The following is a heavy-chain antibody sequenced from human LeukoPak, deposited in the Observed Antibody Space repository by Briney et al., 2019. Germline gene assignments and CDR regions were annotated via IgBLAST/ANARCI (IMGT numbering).Heavy chain of an antibody. CDR1: GGSISSYY. CDR3: ARVPLDIVVVPAAIIGHYYYMDV. D-gene: IGHD2-2*02. J-gene: IGHJ6*03. V-gene: IGHV4-59*01. CDR2: IYYSGST. Sequence: ASETLSLTCTVSGGSISSYYWSWIRQPPGKGLEWIGYIYYSGSTNYNPSLKSRVTISVDTSKNQFSLKLSPVTAADTAVYYCARVPLDIVVVPAAIIGHYYYMDVWGKGTTVTVSS.